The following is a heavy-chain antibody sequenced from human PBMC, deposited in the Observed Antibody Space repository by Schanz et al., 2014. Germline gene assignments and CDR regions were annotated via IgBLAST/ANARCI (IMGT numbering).Heavy chain of an antibody. D-gene: IGHD6-19*01. CDR2: ISYDGSNQ. CDR1: GFTVSSNY. J-gene: IGHJ4*02. CDR3: ARKTDSSGTGDY. V-gene: IGHV3-30*14. Sequence: VQLVESGGGLIQPGGSLRLSCVASGFTVSSNYMSWVRQAPGKGLEWVAAISYDGSNQYYTDSVKGRFTVSRDGSKNTLYLQMNSLRAEDTAVYYCARKTDSSGTGDYWGQGTLVTVSS.